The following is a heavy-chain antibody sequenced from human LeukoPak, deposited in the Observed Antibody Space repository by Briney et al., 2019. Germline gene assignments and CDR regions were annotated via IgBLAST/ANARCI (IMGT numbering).Heavy chain of an antibody. CDR3: ARTLVEVPGHSDLFDF. V-gene: IGHV3-7*01. CDR2: MNPDGSAT. CDR1: GFSFSNFW. Sequence: PGGSLRLSCGASGFSFSNFWMSWIRQAPGKGLEREANMNPDGSATYYLDSVKGRFTISRDNAKTSVYLQMNSLRPDDTAVYYCARTLVEVPGHSDLFDFWGQGTLVTVSS. J-gene: IGHJ4*02. D-gene: IGHD2-2*01.